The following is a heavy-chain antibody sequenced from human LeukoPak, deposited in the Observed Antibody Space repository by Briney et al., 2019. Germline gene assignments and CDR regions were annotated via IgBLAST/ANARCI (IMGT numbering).Heavy chain of an antibody. CDR1: GFTFRSYS. D-gene: IGHD3-10*01. V-gene: IGHV3-21*01. J-gene: IGHJ4*02. Sequence: GGSLRLSCAASGFTFRSYSMNWVRQAPGKGLEWVSAIDPSSTYIYYADSVKGRFTISRDNAENSLYLQMNSLRVEDTAVYYCARVQLYYYGSGSYSDYWGQGTLVTVSS. CDR2: IDPSSTYI. CDR3: ARVQLYYYGSGSYSDY.